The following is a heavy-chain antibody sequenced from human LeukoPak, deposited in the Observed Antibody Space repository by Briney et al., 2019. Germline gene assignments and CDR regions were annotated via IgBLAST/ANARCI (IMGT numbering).Heavy chain of an antibody. Sequence: GESLKISCKGSGYSFLDYWIGRVRQMPGKGPELMGLIFPHDSDIKYSPSFQGQVTISVYKSISSAYVQWGSLRASDTAMYYCARFGIRCCISNTKCYTSFFYYGMDVWGQGTTVTVSS. CDR2: IFPHDSDI. CDR3: ARFGIRCCISNTKCYTSFFYYGMDV. V-gene: IGHV5-51*01. D-gene: IGHD2-2*02. CDR1: GYSFLDYW. J-gene: IGHJ6*02.